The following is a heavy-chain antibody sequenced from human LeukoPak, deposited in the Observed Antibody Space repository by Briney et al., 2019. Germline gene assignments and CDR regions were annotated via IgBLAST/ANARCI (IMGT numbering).Heavy chain of an antibody. J-gene: IGHJ4*02. D-gene: IGHD3-22*01. Sequence: PGGSLRLSCAASGFTFSSYAMSWVRQAPGKGLKWVSAISGSGGSTYSADSVKGRFTISRDNSKNTLYLQINSLRAEDTAVYYCASYDSSGYYYRPPLYFDFWGQGTLVTVSS. CDR3: ASYDSSGYYYRPPLYFDF. V-gene: IGHV3-23*01. CDR2: ISGSGGST. CDR1: GFTFSSYA.